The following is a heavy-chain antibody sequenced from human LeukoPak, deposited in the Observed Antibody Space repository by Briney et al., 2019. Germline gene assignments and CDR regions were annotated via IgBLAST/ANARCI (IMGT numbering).Heavy chain of an antibody. CDR2: IYTSGST. CDR3: ARAPGVSSGYYYRGHAFDI. Sequence: KPSQTLSLTCTVSGGSISSGSYYWSWIRQPAGKGLEWIGRIYTSGSTNYNPSLKSRVTISVDTSKNQFSLKLSSVTAADTAVYYCARAPGVSSGYYYRGHAFDIWGQGTMVTVSS. CDR1: GGSISSGSYY. D-gene: IGHD3-22*01. V-gene: IGHV4-61*02. J-gene: IGHJ3*02.